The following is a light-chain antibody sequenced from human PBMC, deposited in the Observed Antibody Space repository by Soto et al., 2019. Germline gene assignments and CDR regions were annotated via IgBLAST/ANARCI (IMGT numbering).Light chain of an antibody. V-gene: IGKV3-20*01. CDR2: GAS. CDR1: QSVSSSY. Sequence: EIVLTQSPGTLSLSPGERATLSCRASQSVSSSYLAWYQQKPGQAPRLLIYGASSRATGIPDRFSGSGSGTDFTLTISRLEPEDFAVYYCQQYGSSPFTFCPGTKVEIK. J-gene: IGKJ3*01. CDR3: QQYGSSPFT.